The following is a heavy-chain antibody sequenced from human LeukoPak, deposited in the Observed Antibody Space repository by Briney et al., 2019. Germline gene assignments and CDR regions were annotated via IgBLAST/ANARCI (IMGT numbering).Heavy chain of an antibody. J-gene: IGHJ4*02. CDR3: ARSGRGTYYYFDL. D-gene: IGHD5-12*01. CDR1: GYTFTGYY. V-gene: IGHV1-2*02. CDR2: INPHSGDA. Sequence: ASVKVSFKASGYTFTGYYMHWVRQAPGQGLEWMGWINPHSGDANYSQKFQGRVTMTRDTSISTAYMELSRLRSDDTAMYYCARSGRGTYYYFDLWGQGTLVTVSS.